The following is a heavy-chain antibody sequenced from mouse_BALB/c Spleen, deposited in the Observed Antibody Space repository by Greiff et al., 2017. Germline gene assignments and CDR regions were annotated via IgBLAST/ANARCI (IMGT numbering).Heavy chain of an antibody. CDR1: GYTFTSYY. D-gene: IGHD2-4*01. V-gene: IGHV1S81*02. J-gene: IGHJ4*01. CDR2: INPSNGGT. CDR3: TATMITYYYAMDY. Sequence: VQLQQPGAELVKPGASVKLSCKASGYTFTSYYMYWVKQRPGQGLEWIGGINPSNGGTNFNEKFKSKATLTVDKSSSTAYMQLSSLTSEDSAVYYCTATMITYYYAMDYWGQGTSVTVSS.